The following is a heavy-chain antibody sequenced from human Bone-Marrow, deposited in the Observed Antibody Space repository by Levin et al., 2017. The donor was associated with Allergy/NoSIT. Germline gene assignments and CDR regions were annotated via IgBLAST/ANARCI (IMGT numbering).Heavy chain of an antibody. CDR3: AKSKSGVGITIFGVGPDS. CDR2: IRGSDGRT. CDR1: GFTFSAHA. J-gene: IGHJ5*01. Sequence: GGSLRLSCVASGFTFSAHAMTWVRQAPGKGLEWVSAIRGSDGRTDYADSVKGRFTISRDNSKNTLHLQMNSLGTEDTAIYYCAKSKSGVGITIFGVGPDSWGQGILVTVSS. V-gene: IGHV3-23*01. D-gene: IGHD3-3*01.